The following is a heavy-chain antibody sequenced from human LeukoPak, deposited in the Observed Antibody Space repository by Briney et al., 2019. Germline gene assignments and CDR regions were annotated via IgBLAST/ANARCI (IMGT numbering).Heavy chain of an antibody. V-gene: IGHV1-69*01. J-gene: IGHJ6*03. D-gene: IGHD3-10*01. Sequence: ASGKLSFKCAVAIFTSYAISWVRRAPGPGLEWMGGIITFFGTANYAQKFQGRVTITSDDSTSTAYMELSSLRSEDTAVYYCAAPLYGSGSLDYYYYMDVWGKGTTVTVSS. CDR2: IITFFGTA. CDR1: VAIFTSYA. CDR3: AAPLYGSGSLDYYYYMDV.